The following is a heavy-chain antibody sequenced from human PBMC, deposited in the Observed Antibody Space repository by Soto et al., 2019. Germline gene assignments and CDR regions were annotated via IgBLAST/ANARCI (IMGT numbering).Heavy chain of an antibody. J-gene: IGHJ5*02. CDR1: GGTFSSYA. CDR2: IIPIFGTA. V-gene: IGHV1-69*01. D-gene: IGHD2-2*02. Sequence: QVQLVQSGAEVKKPGSSVKVSCKASGGTFSSYAISWVRQAPGQGLEWMGGIIPIFGTANYAQKFQGRVTNTADESTSTAYMELSSLRSEDTAVYYCARDKRIVVVPAAIPGGWFDPWGQGTLVTVSS. CDR3: ARDKRIVVVPAAIPGGWFDP.